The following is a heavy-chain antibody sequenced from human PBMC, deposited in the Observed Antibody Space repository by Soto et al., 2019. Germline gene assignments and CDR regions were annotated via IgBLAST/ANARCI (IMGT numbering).Heavy chain of an antibody. CDR3: VRSHGPRGSAAHFDY. Sequence: ASVKVSCKASGGTFSSYAISWVRQAPGQGLEWMGGIIPIFGTANYAQKFQGRVTITADESTSTAYMELSSLRSEDTAVYYCVRSHGPRGSAAHFDYWGQGTLVIVSS. CDR1: GGTFSSYA. CDR2: IIPIFGTA. J-gene: IGHJ4*02. D-gene: IGHD3-10*01. V-gene: IGHV1-69*13.